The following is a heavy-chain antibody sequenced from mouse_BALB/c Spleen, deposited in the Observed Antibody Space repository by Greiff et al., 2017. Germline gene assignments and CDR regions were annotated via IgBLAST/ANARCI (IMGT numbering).Heavy chain of an antibody. D-gene: IGHD2-4*01. CDR2: ISSGGSYT. CDR1: GFTFSSYG. V-gene: IGHV5-6*01. J-gene: IGHJ4*01. Sequence: EVNLVESGGDLVKPGGSLKLSCAASGFTFSSYGMSWVRQTPDKRLEWVATISSGGSYTYSPDSVKGRFTISRDNAKNTLYLQMSSLKSEDTAMYYWERQNDYGERGYAMDYWGQGTSVTVSS. CDR3: ERQNDYGERGYAMDY.